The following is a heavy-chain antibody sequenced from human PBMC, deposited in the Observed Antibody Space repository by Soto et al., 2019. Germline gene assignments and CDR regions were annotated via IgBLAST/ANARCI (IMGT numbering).Heavy chain of an antibody. CDR2: IYYSGST. Sequence: SETLSLTCTVSGGSISSGDYYWSWIRQPPGKGLEWIGYIYYSGSTYYNPSLKSRVTISVDTSKNQFSLKLSSVTAADMAVYYCAKDGGPVYCNSPGCSAKHFDYWGQGTLVTVSS. CDR1: GGSISSGDYY. CDR3: AKDGGPVYCNSPGCSAKHFDY. V-gene: IGHV4-30-4*01. D-gene: IGHD2-2*01. J-gene: IGHJ4*02.